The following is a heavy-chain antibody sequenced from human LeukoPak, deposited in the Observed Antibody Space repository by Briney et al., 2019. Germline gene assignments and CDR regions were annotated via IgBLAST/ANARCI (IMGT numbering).Heavy chain of an antibody. V-gene: IGHV4-31*03. J-gene: IGHJ5*02. CDR3: ARVGDCSGGTCYSAQFDP. D-gene: IGHD2-15*01. Sequence: SQTLSLTCTVSGGSISSGAYYWTWIRQRPGMGLDWVGYIFYTGVTAYNPSLESRITISVDTSMNQFSLKLTSVTAADTAVYYCARVGDCSGGTCYSAQFDPWGQGTLVTVSS. CDR1: GGSISSGAYY. CDR2: IFYTGVT.